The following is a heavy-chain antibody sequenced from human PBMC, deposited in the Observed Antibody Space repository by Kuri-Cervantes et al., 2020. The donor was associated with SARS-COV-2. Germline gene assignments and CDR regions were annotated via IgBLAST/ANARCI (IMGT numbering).Heavy chain of an antibody. CDR1: GYSISSGYY. CDR2: IYHSGST. CDR3: ASGYITGTTVAYDP. Sequence: SETLSLTCAVSGYSISSGYYWGWIRQPPGKGLERIGSIYHSGSTYYNPSLKSRVTISVDTSKNQFSLKLSSVTAADTAVYYCASGYITGTTVAYDPWGQGTLVTVSS. V-gene: IGHV4-38-2*01. D-gene: IGHD1-7*01. J-gene: IGHJ5*02.